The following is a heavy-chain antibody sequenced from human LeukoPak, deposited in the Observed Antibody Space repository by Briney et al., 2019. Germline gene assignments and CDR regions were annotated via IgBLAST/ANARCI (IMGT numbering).Heavy chain of an antibody. D-gene: IGHD2-2*01. Sequence: GGSLRLSCAASGFTFSSYSVNWVRQAPGKGLEWVSSISSSSSYIYYADSVKGRFTISRDNAKNSLYLQMNSLRAEDTAVYYCARTCSSTSCSYYGMDVWGQGTTVTVSS. CDR2: ISSSSSYI. J-gene: IGHJ6*02. CDR1: GFTFSSYS. V-gene: IGHV3-21*01. CDR3: ARTCSSTSCSYYGMDV.